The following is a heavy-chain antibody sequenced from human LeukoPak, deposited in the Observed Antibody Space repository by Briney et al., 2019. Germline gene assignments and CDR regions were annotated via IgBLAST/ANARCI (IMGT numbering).Heavy chain of an antibody. CDR1: EFTFRNYW. V-gene: IGHV3-7*01. CDR3: ARDPYNRGGYAAFDI. D-gene: IGHD3-22*01. Sequence: GGSRRLSCAASEFTFRNYWMTWVRLAPGKGLEWVANINYDGSEKHYVDSVKGRFNISRDNVKNSLYLQMYSLRAEDTAVYYCARDPYNRGGYAAFDIWGHGTMVTVSS. CDR2: INYDGSEK. J-gene: IGHJ3*02.